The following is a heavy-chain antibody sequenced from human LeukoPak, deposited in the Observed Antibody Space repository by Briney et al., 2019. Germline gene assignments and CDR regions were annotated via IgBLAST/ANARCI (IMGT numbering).Heavy chain of an antibody. Sequence: ASVKVSCKASGYTFTGYYMHWVRQAPGQGLEWMGWINPNSGGTNYAQKFQGRVTMTRDTSTSTAYMELSRLRSDDTAVYYCARGQNLRVGAPPGYWGQGTLVTVSS. J-gene: IGHJ4*02. V-gene: IGHV1-2*02. CDR1: GYTFTGYY. D-gene: IGHD1-26*01. CDR2: INPNSGGT. CDR3: ARGQNLRVGAPPGY.